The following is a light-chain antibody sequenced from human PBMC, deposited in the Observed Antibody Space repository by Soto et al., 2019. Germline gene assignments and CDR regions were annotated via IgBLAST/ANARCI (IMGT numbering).Light chain of an antibody. J-gene: IGLJ3*02. CDR3: TSYASSSTPTV. Sequence: QSALTQPASVFGSPGQSITISCTGTSSDVGYYNYVSWYQQHPGKAPKLMIYEVSNRPSGVSSRFSGSKSGNTASLTISGLQAEDEADYYCTSYASSSTPTVFGGGTKLTVL. V-gene: IGLV2-14*01. CDR1: SSDVGYYNY. CDR2: EVS.